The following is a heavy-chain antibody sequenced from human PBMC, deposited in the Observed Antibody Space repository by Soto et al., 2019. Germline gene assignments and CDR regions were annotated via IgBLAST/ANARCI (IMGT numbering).Heavy chain of an antibody. CDR1: GYTFTSYG. D-gene: IGHD2-2*01. CDR3: ARDIVLVPAAPGYYYYGMDF. CDR2: ISAYNGNT. J-gene: IGHJ6*02. V-gene: IGHV1-18*01. Sequence: QVQLVQSGAEVKKPGASVKVSCKASGYTFTSYGISWVRQAPGQGLEWMGWISAYNGNTNYAQKLQGRVTMTTDTSTSTAYMELRSLRSDDTAVYYCARDIVLVPAAPGYYYYGMDFWGQGTTVTVSS.